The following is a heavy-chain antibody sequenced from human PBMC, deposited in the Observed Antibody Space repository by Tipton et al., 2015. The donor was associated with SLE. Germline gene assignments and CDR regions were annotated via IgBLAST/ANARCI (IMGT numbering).Heavy chain of an antibody. V-gene: IGHV4-39*07. Sequence: TLSLTCTVSGGSISSSGYCWGWIRQPPGKGLEWIGSIYYSGSTYYNPSLKSRVTISVDTSKNQFSLKLSSVTAADTAVYYCARGYSSGWYDYWGQGTLVTVSS. CDR2: IYYSGST. D-gene: IGHD6-19*01. J-gene: IGHJ4*02. CDR1: GGSISSSGYC. CDR3: ARGYSSGWYDY.